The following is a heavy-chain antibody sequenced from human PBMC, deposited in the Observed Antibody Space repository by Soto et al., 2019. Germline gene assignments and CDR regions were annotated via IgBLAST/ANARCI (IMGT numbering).Heavy chain of an antibody. CDR2: ISGSGGTT. CDR3: AKSTFGVTAVNPLEDY. Sequence: EVQLLESGGGLVQPGGSLRLSCAASGFTFSSYAMSWVRQAPGKGLEWVSAISGSGGTTYYAASVKGRFTIPRDNSKNTLSLQMNSLRAEDTAVYYCAKSTFGVTAVNPLEDYWGQGTLVTVSS. J-gene: IGHJ4*02. CDR1: GFTFSSYA. V-gene: IGHV3-23*01. D-gene: IGHD2-21*02.